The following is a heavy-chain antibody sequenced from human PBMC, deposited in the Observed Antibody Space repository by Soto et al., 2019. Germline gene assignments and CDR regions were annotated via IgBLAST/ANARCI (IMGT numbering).Heavy chain of an antibody. CDR2: INREGRST. CDR3: AVNTVTTWVGWFDP. V-gene: IGHV3-74*01. CDR1: ECTFITSW. J-gene: IGHJ5*02. Sequence: EVPLVESGGGLVQPGGPLSLSLAASECTFITSWMHWVPQAPGKGLVWVQRINREGRSTSYADSVKGGFTISRDNAKKTIYLQMNSLRAEDTAVYYCAVNTVTTWVGWFDPWGQGTLVTVSS. D-gene: IGHD4-17*01.